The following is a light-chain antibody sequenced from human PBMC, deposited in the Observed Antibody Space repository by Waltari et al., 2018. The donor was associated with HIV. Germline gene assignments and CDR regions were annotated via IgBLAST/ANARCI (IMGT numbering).Light chain of an antibody. CDR2: GAS. CDR3: QQYGSSPRT. V-gene: IGKV3-20*01. J-gene: IGKJ1*01. Sequence: EVVLTQSPGTLSLSPGERATLSCRASQGVSSRYLAWYQQKPGQAPRLLIYGASTRAAGISDRFRGSGSGTDFTLTITRLEPEDSAVYYCQQYGSSPRTFGQGTKVEIK. CDR1: QGVSSRY.